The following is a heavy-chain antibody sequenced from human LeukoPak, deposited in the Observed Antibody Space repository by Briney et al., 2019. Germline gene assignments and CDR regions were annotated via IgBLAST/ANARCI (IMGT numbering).Heavy chain of an antibody. J-gene: IGHJ3*01. D-gene: IGHD3/OR15-3a*01. CDR2: ILMSTNYT. CDR1: GFTFTTYE. V-gene: IGHV3-11*05. CDR3: AKEGGTRGTFDV. Sequence: GGSLRLSCATSGFTFTTYEMNWVRQAPGKGLEWVSYILMSTNYTSYAASVKGRFTISRDNAKNSLYLQMNSLRAEDTALYYCAKEGGTRGTFDVWGQGTMVTVSS.